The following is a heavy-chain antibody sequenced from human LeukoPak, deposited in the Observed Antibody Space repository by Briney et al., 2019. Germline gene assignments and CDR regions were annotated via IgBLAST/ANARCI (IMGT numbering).Heavy chain of an antibody. CDR2: IDYSETI. J-gene: IGHJ4*02. D-gene: IGHD5-18*01. CDR1: GGSISSSSYC. V-gene: IGHV4-39*01. CDR3: ARHVTYSYGLGYYFDY. Sequence: SETLSLTCTVSGGSISSSSYCWGWIRQPPGKGLEWIGSIDYSETIYYNPSLESRVTISVDTSNNQFSLKLSSVTAADTAVYYCARHVTYSYGLGYYFDYWGQGTLVIVSS.